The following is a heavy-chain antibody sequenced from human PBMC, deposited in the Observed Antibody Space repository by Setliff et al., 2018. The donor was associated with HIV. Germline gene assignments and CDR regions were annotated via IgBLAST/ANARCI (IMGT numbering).Heavy chain of an antibody. CDR2: ISSSGSTI. CDR1: GFTFSDYY. CDR3: LGESSAAFDI. V-gene: IGHV3-11*04. Sequence: GGSLRLSCAASGFTFSDYYMSWIRRAPGKGLEWVSYISSSGSTIYYADSVKGRFTVSRDNARNSLYLQMDSLRVEDTAVYYCLGESSAAFDIWGQGTMVTVSS. D-gene: IGHD3-10*01. J-gene: IGHJ3*02.